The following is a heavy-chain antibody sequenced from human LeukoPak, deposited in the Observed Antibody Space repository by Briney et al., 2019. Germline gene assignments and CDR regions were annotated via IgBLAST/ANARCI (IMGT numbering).Heavy chain of an antibody. D-gene: IGHD4-17*01. CDR2: INTDGSTI. Sequence: GGSLRLSCAASGFTFGNYWMHWVRQVPGKGLVWVSRINTDGSTITYADSVKGRFTISRDNAKNKVYLQVSSLRAEDTAVYYCARGDYGDYFDYWGQGTLIIVSS. J-gene: IGHJ4*02. V-gene: IGHV3-74*01. CDR1: GFTFGNYW. CDR3: ARGDYGDYFDY.